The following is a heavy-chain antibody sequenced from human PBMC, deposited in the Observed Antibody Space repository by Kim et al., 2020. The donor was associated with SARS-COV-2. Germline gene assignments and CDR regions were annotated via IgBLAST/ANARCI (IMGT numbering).Heavy chain of an antibody. J-gene: IGHJ6*02. D-gene: IGHD6-19*01. CDR3: AREVTAVAGTDDYYYYGMDV. CDR1: GGSISSSNW. V-gene: IGHV4-4*02. CDR2: IYHSGST. Sequence: SETLSLTCAVSGGSISSSNWWCWVRQHPGKGLEWIGEIYHSGSTTYNPSLKSRVTISVDKSKNQFSLKLSSVTAADTAVYYCAREVTAVAGTDDYYYYGMDVWGQGTTVTVSS.